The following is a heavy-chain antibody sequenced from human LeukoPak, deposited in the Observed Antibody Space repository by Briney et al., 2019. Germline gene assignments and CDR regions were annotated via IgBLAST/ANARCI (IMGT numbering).Heavy chain of an antibody. J-gene: IGHJ4*02. CDR3: ARVYKGYDFWSGYYDY. CDR2: INPNSGGT. Sequence: ASVKVSCKASGYTFTGYYMHWVRQAPGQGLEWMGWINPNSGGTNYAQKFQGRVTMTRDTSISTAYTELSRLRSDDTAVYYCARVYKGYDFWSGYYDYWGQGTLVTVSS. D-gene: IGHD3-3*01. V-gene: IGHV1-2*02. CDR1: GYTFTGYY.